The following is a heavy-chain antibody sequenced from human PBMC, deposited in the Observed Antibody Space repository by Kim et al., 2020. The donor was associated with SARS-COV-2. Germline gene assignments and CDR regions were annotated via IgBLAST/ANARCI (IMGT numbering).Heavy chain of an antibody. CDR1: GGSFSGYY. D-gene: IGHD6-13*01. CDR3: ATVSPGYSSSGRTTIRPHPL. Sequence: SETLSLTCAVYGGSFSGYYWSWIRQPPGKGLEWIGEINHSGSTNYNPSLKSRVTISVDTSKNQFSLKLSSVTAADTAVYYCATVSPGYSSSGRTTIRPHPLWGQGTLVTVSS. J-gene: IGHJ4*02. V-gene: IGHV4-34*01. CDR2: INHSGST.